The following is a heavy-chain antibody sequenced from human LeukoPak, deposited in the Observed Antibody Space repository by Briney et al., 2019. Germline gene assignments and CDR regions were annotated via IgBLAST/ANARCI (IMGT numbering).Heavy chain of an antibody. CDR2: IYYSGST. CDR3: ARGPYSYDSSGAFDI. J-gene: IGHJ3*02. CDR1: GGSISTYF. V-gene: IGHV4-59*08. Sequence: PSETLSLTCTVSGGSISTYFWSWIRQPPGKGLEWIGYIYYSGSTNYNPSLKSRVTISVDTSKNQFSLKLSSVTAADTAVYFCARGPYSYDSSGAFDIWGQGTMVTVSS. D-gene: IGHD3-22*01.